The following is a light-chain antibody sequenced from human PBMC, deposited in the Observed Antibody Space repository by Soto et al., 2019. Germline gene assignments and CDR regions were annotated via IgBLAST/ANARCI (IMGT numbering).Light chain of an antibody. V-gene: IGKV3-11*01. CDR3: QQRSDWPST. Sequence: EIVLTQSPATLSLSPGEGATLSCRASQSVGRYLAWYQQKPGQAPRLLIYDASKRATGIAARFSGSGPGTDFTLTISSLEPEDFAVYYCQQRSDWPSTFGGGTKVQIK. CDR1: QSVGRY. CDR2: DAS. J-gene: IGKJ4*01.